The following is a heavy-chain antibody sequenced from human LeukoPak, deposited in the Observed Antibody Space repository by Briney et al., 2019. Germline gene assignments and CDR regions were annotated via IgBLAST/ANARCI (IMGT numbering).Heavy chain of an antibody. V-gene: IGHV1-69*01. J-gene: IGHJ5*02. CDR1: GGTLSSYA. Sequence: SVKVSCKASGGTLSSYAISWVRQAPGQGLEWMGGIIPIFGTANYAQKFQGRVTITADESTSTAYMELSSLRSEDTAVYYCARDVSYGSVPNWFDPWGQGTLVTVSS. CDR2: IIPIFGTA. D-gene: IGHD3-10*01. CDR3: ARDVSYGSVPNWFDP.